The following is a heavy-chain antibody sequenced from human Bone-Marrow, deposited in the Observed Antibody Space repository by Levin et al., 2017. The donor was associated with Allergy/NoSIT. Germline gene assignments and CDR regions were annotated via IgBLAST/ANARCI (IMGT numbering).Heavy chain of an antibody. D-gene: IGHD5-18*01. CDR3: AGQLEGIQLWD. Sequence: PGGSLRLSCTVSGGSISNNDYYWGWVRQPPGKGLEWIGSIHYSGDTYYRPSLKSRITISLDTSKNQFFLRLTSVTTADTALYYCAGQLEGIQLWDWGQGNLVTVSS. CDR2: IHYSGDT. CDR1: GGSISNNDYY. J-gene: IGHJ4*02. V-gene: IGHV4-39*01.